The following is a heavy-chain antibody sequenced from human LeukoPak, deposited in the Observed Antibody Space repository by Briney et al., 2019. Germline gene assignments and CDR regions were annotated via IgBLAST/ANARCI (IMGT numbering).Heavy chain of an antibody. CDR1: GYRFTSYW. CDR2: IYPGDSDT. J-gene: IGHJ3*02. Sequence: GESLKISCKGSGYRFTSYWIGWVRRMPGKGMEWMGIIYPGDSDTRYSPSFQRQVTISADKSISTAYLQWSSLKASDTAMYYCARQGPGDAFDIWGQGTMVTVSS. D-gene: IGHD1-14*01. V-gene: IGHV5-51*01. CDR3: ARQGPGDAFDI.